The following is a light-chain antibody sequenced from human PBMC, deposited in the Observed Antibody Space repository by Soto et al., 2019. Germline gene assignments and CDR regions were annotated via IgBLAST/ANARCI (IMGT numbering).Light chain of an antibody. CDR2: GAS. V-gene: IGKV3-20*01. Sequence: EIVLTQSPGTLSLSPGERATLSCRASQSVSSSYLAWYQQRPGQTPRLLIYGASSRATGIPDRFSGSGSGTDFTRTISRLEPDDFAVYFCQQYGGLPFTFGPGTKVDIK. CDR1: QSVSSSY. CDR3: QQYGGLPFT. J-gene: IGKJ3*01.